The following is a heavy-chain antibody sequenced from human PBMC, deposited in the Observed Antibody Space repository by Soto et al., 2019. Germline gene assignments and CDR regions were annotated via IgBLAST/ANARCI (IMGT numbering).Heavy chain of an antibody. Sequence: NPSETLSLTCAVSGGSISSGGYSWSWIRQPPGKGLEWIGYIYHSGSTYYNPSLKSRVTISVDRSKNQFSLKLSSVTAADTAVYYCARVRSSSGGNWFDPWGQGTLVAVYS. V-gene: IGHV4-30-2*01. J-gene: IGHJ5*02. D-gene: IGHD6-6*01. CDR3: ARVRSSSGGNWFDP. CDR1: GGSISSGGYS. CDR2: IYHSGST.